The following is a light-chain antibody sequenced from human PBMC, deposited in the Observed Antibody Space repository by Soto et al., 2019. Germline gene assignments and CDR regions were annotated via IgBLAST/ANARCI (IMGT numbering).Light chain of an antibody. J-gene: IGKJ1*01. Sequence: DIQMTQSPSSVSASVGDSVNITCRASQDISSWLAWYQQKAGKAPKLLIYDASTLESGVPSRFSGSGSGTEFTLTITSLQPDDFATYYCQQYNTYPETFGQGTKVDIK. CDR2: DAS. CDR3: QQYNTYPET. CDR1: QDISSW. V-gene: IGKV1-5*01.